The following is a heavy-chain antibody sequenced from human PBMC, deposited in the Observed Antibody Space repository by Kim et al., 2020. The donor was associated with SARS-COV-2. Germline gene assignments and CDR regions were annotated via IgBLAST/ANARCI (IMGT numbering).Heavy chain of an antibody. CDR3: STHGVPKLTNAVFDY. CDR2: IYYSGST. Sequence: SETLSLTCTVSGGSISSYYLSWIRQPPGKGLEWIGYIYYSGSTNYNPSLKSRVTISVDTSKNQFSLKLSSVTAADTAVYYCSTHGVPKLTNAVFDY. J-gene: IGHJ4*01. D-gene: IGHD1-26*01. V-gene: IGHV4-59*08. CDR1: GGSISSYY.